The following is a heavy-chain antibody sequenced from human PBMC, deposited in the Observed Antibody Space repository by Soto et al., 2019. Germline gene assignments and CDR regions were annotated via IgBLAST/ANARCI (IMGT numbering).Heavy chain of an antibody. Sequence: QVHLVQSGAEVKKPGASVKVSCKASGYIFINDYIHWVRQAPGQGLEWIGIINPNGGSTNYAQKFRGRVTMARDTSTSTVYMDLRSLRSDDTAVHDCARDLAAADYWGQGTLVTFSP. CDR1: GYIFINDY. CDR2: INPNGGST. CDR3: ARDLAAADY. J-gene: IGHJ4*02. D-gene: IGHD6-13*01. V-gene: IGHV1-46*01.